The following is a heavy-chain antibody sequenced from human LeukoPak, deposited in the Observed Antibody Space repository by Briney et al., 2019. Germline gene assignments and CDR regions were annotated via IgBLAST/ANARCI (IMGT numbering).Heavy chain of an antibody. CDR3: ARHRVIVGAKSQAPFYY. D-gene: IGHD1-26*01. Sequence: SETLSLTCAVYGGSFSGYYWSWIRQPPGKGLEWIGEINHSGSTNYNPSLKSRVTISVDTSKNQFSLKLSSVTAADTAVYYCARHRVIVGAKSQAPFYYWGQGTLVTVSS. J-gene: IGHJ4*02. CDR1: GGSFSGYY. V-gene: IGHV4-34*01. CDR2: INHSGST.